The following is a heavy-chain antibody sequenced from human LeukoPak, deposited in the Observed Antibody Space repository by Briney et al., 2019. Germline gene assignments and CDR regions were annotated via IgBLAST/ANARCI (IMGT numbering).Heavy chain of an antibody. CDR2: ITDSGGRT. CDR1: GFTFGTYA. J-gene: IGHJ4*02. V-gene: IGHV3-23*01. D-gene: IGHD2/OR15-2a*01. Sequence: GGSLRLSCAASGFTFGTYAMSWVRQAPGKGLEWVSAITDSGGRTYYADSVKGRFTISRDNSKNTVYLQMRNLRVEHTAVYYCAKVVAGNIDYYFDYWGQGILVAVSS. CDR3: AKVVAGNIDYYFDY.